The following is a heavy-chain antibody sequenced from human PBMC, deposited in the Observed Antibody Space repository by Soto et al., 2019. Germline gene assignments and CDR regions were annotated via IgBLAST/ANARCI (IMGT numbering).Heavy chain of an antibody. D-gene: IGHD6-19*01. CDR1: GFTFSSYS. Sequence: GGSLRLSCAASGFTFSSYSMNWVRQAPGKGLEWVSYISSSSSTIYYADSVKGRFTISRDNAKNSLYLQMNSLRAEDTAVYYCASSSGWSLFDYWGQGTLVTVSS. CDR2: ISSSSSTI. V-gene: IGHV3-48*01. CDR3: ASSSGWSLFDY. J-gene: IGHJ4*02.